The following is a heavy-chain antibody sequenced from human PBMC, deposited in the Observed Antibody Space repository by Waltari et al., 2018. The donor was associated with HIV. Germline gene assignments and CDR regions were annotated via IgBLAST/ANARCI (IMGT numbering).Heavy chain of an antibody. D-gene: IGHD1-7*01. Sequence: QVQLVESGGGVVQPGGSLRLSCAASGFTFSSYGMPWVRRAPGKGLEWVAFIRYDGSNKYYADSVKGRFTISRDNSKNTLYLQMNSLRAEDTAVYYCAKVPTGTTRAVDYWGQGTLVTVSS. CDR1: GFTFSSYG. CDR2: IRYDGSNK. V-gene: IGHV3-30*02. J-gene: IGHJ4*02. CDR3: AKVPTGTTRAVDY.